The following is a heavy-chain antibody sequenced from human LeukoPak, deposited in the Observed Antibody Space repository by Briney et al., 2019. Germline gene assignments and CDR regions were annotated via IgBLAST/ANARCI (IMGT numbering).Heavy chain of an antibody. CDR2: ISFDGNNK. CDR1: GFTFSDYA. V-gene: IGHV3-30*04. CDR3: TRGPRPLRYCSGGSCPSYYSGMDV. D-gene: IGHD2-15*01. J-gene: IGHJ6*02. Sequence: PGGSLGLSCAASGFTFSDYAMHWVRLAPGKGLEWVAVISFDGNNKYYADSVKGRFTISRDNSKNTLFLQMNSLRVEDTAVYSCTRGPRPLRYCSGGSCPSYYSGMDVWGLGTTVTVSS.